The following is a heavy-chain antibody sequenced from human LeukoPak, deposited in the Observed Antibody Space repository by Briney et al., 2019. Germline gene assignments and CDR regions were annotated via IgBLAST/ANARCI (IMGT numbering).Heavy chain of an antibody. V-gene: IGHV4-34*01. CDR3: AIYIVGATRGEDY. CDR2: INHSGST. J-gene: IGHJ4*02. D-gene: IGHD1-26*01. Sequence: SETLSLTCAVYGGSFSGYYWSWIRQPPGKGLEWIGEINHSGSTNYNPSLKSRVTISVDTSKNQFSLKLSSVTAADTAVYYCAIYIVGATRGEDYWGQGTLVTVS. CDR1: GGSFSGYY.